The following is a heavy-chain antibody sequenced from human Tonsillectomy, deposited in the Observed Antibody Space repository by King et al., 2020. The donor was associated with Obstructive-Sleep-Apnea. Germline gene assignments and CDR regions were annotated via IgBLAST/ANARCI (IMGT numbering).Heavy chain of an antibody. CDR1: GGSFSGYY. V-gene: IGHV4-34*01. CDR2: INHSGST. J-gene: IGHJ4*02. CDR3: ASARYYDSSGYPDY. D-gene: IGHD3-22*01. Sequence: VQLQQWGAGLLKPSETLSLTCAVYGGSFSGYYWSGIRQPPGKGLEWIGEINHSGSTNYNPSLKSRVTISVDTSKNQFSLKLSSVTAADTAVYYCASARYYDSSGYPDYWGQGTLVTVSS.